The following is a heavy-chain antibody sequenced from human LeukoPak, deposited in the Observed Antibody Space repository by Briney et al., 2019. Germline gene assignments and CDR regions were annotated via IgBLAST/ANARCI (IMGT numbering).Heavy chain of an antibody. Sequence: GGSLRLSCAASGFIFSNYAMHWVSQAAGKGLEWVAVISYDGSNKNYADSVKGRFTISRDNSKNTLYLQMNSLRAEDTAVYYCARSFHDILTGYGEIDYWGQGTLVTVSS. CDR3: ARSFHDILTGYGEIDY. CDR2: ISYDGSNK. J-gene: IGHJ4*02. CDR1: GFIFSNYA. V-gene: IGHV3-30*04. D-gene: IGHD3-9*01.